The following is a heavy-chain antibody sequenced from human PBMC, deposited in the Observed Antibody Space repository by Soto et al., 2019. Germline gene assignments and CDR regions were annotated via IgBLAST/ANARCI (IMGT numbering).Heavy chain of an antibody. CDR1: GFTFSSYG. Sequence: QVQLVESGGGVVQPGRSLRLSCAASGFTFSSYGMHWVRQATGKGLEWVAGISYDGSNKYYADSVKGRFTISRDNSKNTLYLQMNSLRSVDTAVYYCSKETPYYGFWISYGIQPDYYNYYGMHVWAKGPRSPSP. D-gene: IGHD3-3*01. CDR2: ISYDGSNK. J-gene: IGHJ6*02. V-gene: IGHV3-30*18. CDR3: SKETPYYGFWISYGIQPDYYNYYGMHV.